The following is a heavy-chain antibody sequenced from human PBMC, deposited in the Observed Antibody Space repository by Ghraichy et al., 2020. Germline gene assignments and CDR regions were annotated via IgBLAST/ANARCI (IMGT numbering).Heavy chain of an antibody. CDR1: GGSFSGYY. D-gene: IGHD5-24*01. CDR2: INHSGST. J-gene: IGHJ3*02. V-gene: IGHV4-34*01. CDR3: ARGGMMLEMATITDPFDI. Sequence: SETLSLTCAVYGGSFSGYYWSWIRPPPGKGLEWIGEINHSGSTNYNPSLKSRVTISIDTSKNQFSLKLSSVTAADTAVYYCARGGMMLEMATITDPFDIWGQGTMVTFSS.